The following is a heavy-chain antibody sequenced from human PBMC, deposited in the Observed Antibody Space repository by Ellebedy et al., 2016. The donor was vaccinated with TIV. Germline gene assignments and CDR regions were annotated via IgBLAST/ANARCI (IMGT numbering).Heavy chain of an antibody. CDR1: GGSISSSSYY. CDR3: ARGGSRGYCSSTSCYPPFGGPLSGVGGGYGMDV. CDR2: IYYSGST. V-gene: IGHV4-39*01. J-gene: IGHJ6*02. D-gene: IGHD2-2*01. Sequence: SETLSLTCTVSGGSISSSSYYWGWIRQPPGKGLEWIGSIYYSGSTYYNPSLKSRVTISVDTSKNRFSLKLSSVTAADTAVYYCARGGSRGYCSSTSCYPPFGGPLSGVGGGYGMDVWGQGTTVTVSS.